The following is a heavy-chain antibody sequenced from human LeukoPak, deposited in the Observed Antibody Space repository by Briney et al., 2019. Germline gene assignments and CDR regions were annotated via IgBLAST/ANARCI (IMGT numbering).Heavy chain of an antibody. V-gene: IGHV1-24*01. D-gene: IGHD3-9*01. CDR1: GYSLIEVA. CDR3: AMTDRYAGRPFDY. Sequence: GASVKVSCKFSGYSLIEVAMHWVRQAPGKGLEWVGSFDPEDGEDGETHYAQKFQGRVTMTEDASTDTAYMELTRLSSEDTALYYCAMTDRYAGRPFDYWGQGTLVTVSS. J-gene: IGHJ4*02. CDR2: FDPEDGEDGET.